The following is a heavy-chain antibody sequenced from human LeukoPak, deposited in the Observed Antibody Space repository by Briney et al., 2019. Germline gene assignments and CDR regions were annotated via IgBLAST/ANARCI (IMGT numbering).Heavy chain of an antibody. CDR2: IYHSGST. J-gene: IGHJ6*03. CDR1: GYSISSGYY. D-gene: IGHD3-16*02. CDR3: ARGMITFGGVIGYYYYYMDV. V-gene: IGHV4-38-2*02. Sequence: SETLSLTCTVSGYSISSGYYWGWIRQPPGKGLEWIGSIYHSGSTYYNPSLKSRVTISVDTSKNQFSLKLSSVTAADTAVYYCARGMITFGGVIGYYYYYMDVWGKGTTVTISS.